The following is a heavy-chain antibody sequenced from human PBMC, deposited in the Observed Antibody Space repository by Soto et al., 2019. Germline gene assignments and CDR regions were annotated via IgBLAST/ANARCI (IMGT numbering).Heavy chain of an antibody. CDR3: ARDLCPLGSGSPCPFYGLDF. J-gene: IGHJ6*02. D-gene: IGHD3-10*01. CDR1: GYTFTGHY. Sequence: QVQLVQSGTEVKPPGASVKVSCKASGYTFTGHYMYWIRQLSGKRLEYLGWLKSDNGGAYYAPKFQGRVTFTRDTSTSTAYMELSGLQSDDTAVYFCARDLCPLGSGSPCPFYGLDFWGQGTTVAVSS. CDR2: LKSDNGGA. V-gene: IGHV1-2*02.